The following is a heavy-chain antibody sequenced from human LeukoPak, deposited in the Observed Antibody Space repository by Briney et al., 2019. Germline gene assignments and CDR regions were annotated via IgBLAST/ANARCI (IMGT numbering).Heavy chain of an antibody. CDR2: INPSGDST. Sequence: ASVKVSCKASGYPLTSYGISWVRQAPGQGLEWMGVINPSGDSTSYAQKFQGRVTMTRDTSTSTVYMELSSLRSEDTAVYYCASVLYCGADCYSGRYFFDYWGQGTLVTVSS. D-gene: IGHD2-21*02. J-gene: IGHJ4*02. V-gene: IGHV1-46*01. CDR1: GYPLTSYG. CDR3: ASVLYCGADCYSGRYFFDY.